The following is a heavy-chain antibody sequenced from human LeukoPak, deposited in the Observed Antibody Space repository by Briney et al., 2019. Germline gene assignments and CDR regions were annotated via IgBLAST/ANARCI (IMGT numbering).Heavy chain of an antibody. V-gene: IGHV3-48*03. CDR3: ARHRSGGSQDDAFDI. J-gene: IGHJ3*02. D-gene: IGHD2-15*01. CDR1: GFTFSSYE. CDR2: ISSSGSTI. Sequence: GGSLRLSCAASGFTFSSYEMNWVRQAPGKGLEWVSYISSSGSTIYYADSVKGRFTISRQNAKNSLFLQMNSLRAEDTAVYYCARHRSGGSQDDAFDIWGQGTMVTVSS.